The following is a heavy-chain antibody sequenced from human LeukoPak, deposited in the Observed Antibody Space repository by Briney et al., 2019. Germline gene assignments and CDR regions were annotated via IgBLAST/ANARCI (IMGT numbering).Heavy chain of an antibody. V-gene: IGHV3-66*04. D-gene: IGHD4-17*01. CDR3: ARQRGTTVTTYQVN. Sequence: GGSLRLSCAASGFTVSSDFMVWVRQAPGRGLEWVSILYGGGNTYYGGSVKDRFTISRDNSKNTLYLQMNSLRAEDTAVYYCARQRGTTVTTYQVNWGQGTLVTVSS. CDR1: GFTVSSDF. J-gene: IGHJ4*02. CDR2: LYGGGNT.